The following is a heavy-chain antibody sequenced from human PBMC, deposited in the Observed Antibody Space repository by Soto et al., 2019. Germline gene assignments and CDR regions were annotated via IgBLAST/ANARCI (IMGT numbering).Heavy chain of an antibody. V-gene: IGHV3-30*03. CDR3: ATWGYSYGPPTSYYYYGMDV. J-gene: IGHJ6*02. D-gene: IGHD5-18*01. CDR1: GFTFSSYG. CDR2: ISYDGSNK. Sequence: GGSLRLSCAASGFTFSSYGMHWVRQAPGKGLEWVAVISYDGSNKYYADSVKGRFTISRDNSKNTLYLQMNSLRAEDTAVYYCATWGYSYGPPTSYYYYGMDVWGQGTTVTVSS.